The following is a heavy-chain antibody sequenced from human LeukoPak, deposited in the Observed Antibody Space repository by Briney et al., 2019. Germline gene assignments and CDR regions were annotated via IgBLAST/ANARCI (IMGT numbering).Heavy chain of an antibody. D-gene: IGHD2/OR15-2a*01. V-gene: IGHV3-74*01. CDR1: GLTFSRYW. CDR3: AGVIYFTSDAFDI. J-gene: IGHJ3*02. Sequence: PGGSLRLSCAASGLTFSRYWMHWVRQAPGKGPVWVSRINSDGSTTNYADSVKGRFTISRDNAKNTLYLQMNSLRVEDTAVYYCAGVIYFTSDAFDIWGQGTMVTVSS. CDR2: INSDGSTT.